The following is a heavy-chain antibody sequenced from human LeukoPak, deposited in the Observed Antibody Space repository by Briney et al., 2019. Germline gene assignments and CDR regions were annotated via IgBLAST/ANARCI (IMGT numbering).Heavy chain of an antibody. Sequence: GGTLRLSCAASGFTFSSYWMSWVRQAPGKGLEWVANIKQDGSEKYYVDSVKGRFTISRDNAKNSLYLQMNSLRAEDTAVYYCARNGGLNWFDPWGQGTLVTVSS. CDR1: GFTFSSYW. D-gene: IGHD2-8*01. CDR3: ARNGGLNWFDP. V-gene: IGHV3-7*01. CDR2: IKQDGSEK. J-gene: IGHJ5*02.